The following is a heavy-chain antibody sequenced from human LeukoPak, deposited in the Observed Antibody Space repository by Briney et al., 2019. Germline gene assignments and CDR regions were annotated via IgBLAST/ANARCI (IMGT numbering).Heavy chain of an antibody. D-gene: IGHD3-9*01. Sequence: GGTLRLSCAVSGFSFSDYYMSWIRQAPGKGLEWVSYISSSGSTIYYTDSVKGRFTISRDNAKNSLYLQMNSLRAEDTAVYYCARYLRSGLVTHPLFDYWGQGTLVTVSS. CDR1: GFSFSDYY. CDR3: ARYLRSGLVTHPLFDY. J-gene: IGHJ4*02. CDR2: ISSSGSTI. V-gene: IGHV3-11*04.